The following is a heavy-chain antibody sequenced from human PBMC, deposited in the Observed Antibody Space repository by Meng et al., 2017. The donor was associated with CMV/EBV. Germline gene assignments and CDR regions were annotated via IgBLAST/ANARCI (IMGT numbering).Heavy chain of an antibody. Sequence: GRLQGSDPGLVKPAEPLSLTCTVSGGSISSYYWSWIRQPAGKGLEWIGRIYTSGSTNYNPSLKSRVTMSVDTSKNQFSLKLSSVTAADTAVYYCARGGLYYYDSSGHFDYWGQGTLVTVSS. V-gene: IGHV4-4*07. D-gene: IGHD3-22*01. J-gene: IGHJ4*02. CDR2: IYTSGST. CDR1: GGSISSYY. CDR3: ARGGLYYYDSSGHFDY.